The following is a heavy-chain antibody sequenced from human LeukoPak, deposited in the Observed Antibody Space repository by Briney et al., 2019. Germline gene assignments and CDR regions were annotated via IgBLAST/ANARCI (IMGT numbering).Heavy chain of an antibody. CDR3: ARRVVRGVKDY. Sequence: PSETLSLTCAVYGGSFSGYYWSWIREPPGKRLEWIGEINHSGSTNYTPPPKSRVTISVDTSKNQFSLKLSSVTAADVAVYYCARRVVRGVKDYWGQGTLVTVSS. J-gene: IGHJ4*02. V-gene: IGHV4-34*01. D-gene: IGHD3-10*01. CDR2: INHSGST. CDR1: GGSFSGYY.